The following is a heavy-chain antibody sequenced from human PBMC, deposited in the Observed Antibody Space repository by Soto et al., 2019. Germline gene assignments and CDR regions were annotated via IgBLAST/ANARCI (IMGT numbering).Heavy chain of an antibody. V-gene: IGHV1-69*02. D-gene: IGHD1-26*01. Sequence: QVQLVQSGAEVKKPGSSVKVSCKASGGTFSSYTISWVRQAPGQGLEWMGRIIPILGIANYAQKFQGRVTITADKSTSTAYMELSSLRSEDTAVYYCARVPKDRYPHFDYWGQGTLVTVSS. J-gene: IGHJ4*02. CDR3: ARVPKDRYPHFDY. CDR1: GGTFSSYT. CDR2: IIPILGIA.